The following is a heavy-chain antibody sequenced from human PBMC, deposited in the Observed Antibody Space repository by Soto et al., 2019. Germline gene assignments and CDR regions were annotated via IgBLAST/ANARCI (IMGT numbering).Heavy chain of an antibody. CDR2: ISDSGGST. CDR3: AAQYYYDTWPFDH. V-gene: IGHV3-23*01. CDR1: GFTFRSYA. D-gene: IGHD3-22*01. Sequence: LRLSCAASGFTFRSYAMNWIRQAPGKGLEWVSAISDSGGSTYYADSVKGRFTISRDNSKNTLYLQMNGLRAEDTAVYYCAAQYYYDTWPFDHWGQGTLVT. J-gene: IGHJ4*02.